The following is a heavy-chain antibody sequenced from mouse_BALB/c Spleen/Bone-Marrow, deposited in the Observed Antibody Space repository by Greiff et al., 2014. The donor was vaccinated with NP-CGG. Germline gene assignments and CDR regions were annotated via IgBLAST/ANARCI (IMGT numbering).Heavy chain of an antibody. CDR3: ARYYYGSSCFDY. D-gene: IGHD1-1*01. CDR1: GFKRKETN. V-gene: IGHV14-3*02. Sequence: EVQLQQSGAELVKPGASVKLSCTASGFKRKETNRKGGKKRQEKGVEGRGRIDPANGNTKYDPKFQGKATITADTSSNTAYLQLSSLTSEDTAVYYCARYYYGSSCFDYWGQGTTRTGSS. J-gene: IGHJ2*01. CDR2: IDPANGNT.